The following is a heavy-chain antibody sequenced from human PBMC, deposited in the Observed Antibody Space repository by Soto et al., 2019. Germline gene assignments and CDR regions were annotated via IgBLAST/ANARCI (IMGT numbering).Heavy chain of an antibody. CDR3: ARGGLYYYDSSGYFFDY. CDR2: IYPGDSDT. V-gene: IGHV5-51*01. D-gene: IGHD3-22*01. CDR1: GYSFTSYW. Sequence: GESLKISCKGSGYSFTSYWIGWVRQMPGKGLEWMGIIYPGDSDTRYSPSFQGQVTISADKSISTAYLQWSSLQASDTAMYYCARGGLYYYDSSGYFFDYWGQGTLVTVSS. J-gene: IGHJ4*02.